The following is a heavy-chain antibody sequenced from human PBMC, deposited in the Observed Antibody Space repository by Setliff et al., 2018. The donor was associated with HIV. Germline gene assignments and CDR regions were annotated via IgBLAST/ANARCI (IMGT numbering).Heavy chain of an antibody. CDR1: GASLNSGSYF. V-gene: IGHV4-61*02. CDR2: IYTSGDT. CDR3: AREAEQDYDVVTETLVEGAYSQF. D-gene: IGHD3-9*01. J-gene: IGHJ1*01. Sequence: SETLSLTCTVSGASLNSGSYFWSWVRQPAGKGLEWIGRIYTSGDTNYNPSLKSRVTISMDTSKKQFSLKLRSVTATDTAVYYCAREAEQDYDVVTETLVEGAYSQFWGQGSLVTVSS.